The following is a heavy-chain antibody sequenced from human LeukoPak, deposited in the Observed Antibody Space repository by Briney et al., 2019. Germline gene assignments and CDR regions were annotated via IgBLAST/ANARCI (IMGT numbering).Heavy chain of an antibody. CDR3: ARDRAVATIGGVDY. CDR2: IKPNSGGT. V-gene: IGHV1-2*02. J-gene: IGHJ4*02. CDR1: GYTFTGYY. Sequence: ASVRVSRKASGYTFTGYYMHWVRQAPGQGLEWMGWIKPNSGGTNFAQKFQGRVTMTRDTSISTAYMELSRLRSDDTAVYYCARDRAVATIGGVDYWGQGTLVTVSS. D-gene: IGHD5-12*01.